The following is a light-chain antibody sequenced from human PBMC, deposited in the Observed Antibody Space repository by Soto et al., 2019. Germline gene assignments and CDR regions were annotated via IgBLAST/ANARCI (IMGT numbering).Light chain of an antibody. V-gene: IGKV1-5*03. CDR2: KAS. Sequence: SQMPQYPSTLSGSVGTRVTITCRASPATLSCLSWYQQRPGKAPKLLIYKASTLKSGVPSRFSGSGSGTEFTLTISSLQPDDFATYYCQHYTSYSEAFGQGTKVEI. J-gene: IGKJ1*01. CDR1: PATLSC. CDR3: QHYTSYSEA.